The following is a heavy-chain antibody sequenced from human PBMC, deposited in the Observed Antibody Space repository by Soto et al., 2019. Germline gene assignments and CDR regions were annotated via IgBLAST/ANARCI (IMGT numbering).Heavy chain of an antibody. J-gene: IGHJ6*02. CDR1: GFSLSTSGMC. V-gene: IGHV2-70*01. CDR3: ARLPYDSSGYYYPPYYYYYGMDV. Sequence: SGPTLVNPTQTLTLTCTFSGFSLSTSGMCVSWIRQPPGKALEWLALIDWDDDKYYSTSLKTRLTISKDTSKNQVVLTMTNMDPVDTATYYCARLPYDSSGYYYPPYYYYYGMDVWGQGTTVTVSS. D-gene: IGHD3-22*01. CDR2: IDWDDDK.